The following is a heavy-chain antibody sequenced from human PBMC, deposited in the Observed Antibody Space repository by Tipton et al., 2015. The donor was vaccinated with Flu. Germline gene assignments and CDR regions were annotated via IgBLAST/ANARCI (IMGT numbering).Heavy chain of an antibody. D-gene: IGHD2-21*02. CDR3: ARGGPTAIGYNNWFDP. V-gene: IGHV3-66*01. J-gene: IGHJ5*02. CDR2: IYSGGST. Sequence: SLRLSCAASGFTVSSNYMSWVRQAPGKGLEWVSVIYSGGSTYYADSVKGRFTISRDNSKNTLYLQMNSLRAEDTAVYYCARGGPTAIGYNNWFDPWGQGTLVTVSS. CDR1: GFTVSSNY.